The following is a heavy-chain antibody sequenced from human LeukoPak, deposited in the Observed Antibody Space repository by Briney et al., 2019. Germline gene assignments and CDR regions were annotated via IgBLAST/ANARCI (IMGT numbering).Heavy chain of an antibody. Sequence: PGGSLRLSCAASGFTFSSYAMSWVRQAPGKGLEWVSAISGSGGSTYYADSVKGRFTISRDNSKNTLYLQMSSLRAEDTAVYYCAKGEEDIVVVPAAPPNWFDPWGQGTLVTVSS. CDR3: AKGEEDIVVVPAAPPNWFDP. V-gene: IGHV3-23*01. CDR2: ISGSGGST. J-gene: IGHJ5*02. D-gene: IGHD2-2*01. CDR1: GFTFSSYA.